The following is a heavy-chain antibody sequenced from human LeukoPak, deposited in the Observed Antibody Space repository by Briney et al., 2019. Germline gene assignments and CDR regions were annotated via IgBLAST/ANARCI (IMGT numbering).Heavy chain of an antibody. Sequence: AGSLRLSCAASGFTFSSYEMNWVRQPPGVGLEWVSYICSRGSYIYYAESVKGRFTISRDNAKNSLYLQMNSLRAEDTAVYYCARDLYYFGSGNYVPGLPDSWGQGTLVTVSS. CDR1: GFTFSSYE. CDR3: ARDLYYFGSGNYVPGLPDS. V-gene: IGHV3-48*03. D-gene: IGHD3-10*01. CDR2: ICSRGSYI. J-gene: IGHJ4*02.